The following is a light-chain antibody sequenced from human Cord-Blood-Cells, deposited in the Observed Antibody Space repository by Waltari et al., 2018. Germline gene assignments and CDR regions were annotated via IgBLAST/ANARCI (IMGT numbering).Light chain of an antibody. CDR1: QSISSY. CDR3: QQSYSTTWT. CDR2: AAS. J-gene: IGKJ1*01. Sequence: DIQMTQSPSSLSASVGDRVTITCRASQSISSYLNWYQQKPGKAPKLLIYAASSVQSGVPSRFSGSGSGTDFTLTISRLQPEDFATYYCQQSYSTTWTFGQGTKVEIK. V-gene: IGKV1-39*01.